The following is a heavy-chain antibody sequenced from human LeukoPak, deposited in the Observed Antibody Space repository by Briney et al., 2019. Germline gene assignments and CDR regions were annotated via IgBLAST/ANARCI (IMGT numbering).Heavy chain of an antibody. Sequence: ASVKVSCKASGGTFSSYAISWVRQAPGQGLEWTGGIIPIFGTANYAQEFQGRVTITADESTSTVYMDLSSLRSEDTAVYYCVRDSYDSSGYYYGADYWGQGTLVTVSS. D-gene: IGHD3-22*01. J-gene: IGHJ4*02. CDR2: IIPIFGTA. CDR1: GGTFSSYA. CDR3: VRDSYDSSGYYYGADY. V-gene: IGHV1-69*13.